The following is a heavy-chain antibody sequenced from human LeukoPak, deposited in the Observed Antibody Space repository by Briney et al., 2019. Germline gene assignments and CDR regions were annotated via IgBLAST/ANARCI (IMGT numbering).Heavy chain of an antibody. CDR2: INHSGST. V-gene: IGHV4-34*01. D-gene: IGHD2-2*01. J-gene: IGHJ4*02. CDR3: ARGTYCSSTSCFTDY. Sequence: SETLSLTCAVYGGSFSGYYWSWLPQPPGKGLEGIGEINHSGSTNYNPSLKSRVTISVYTSKNQFSLKLSSVTAADTAVYYCARGTYCSSTSCFTDYWGQGTLVTVSS. CDR1: GGSFSGYY.